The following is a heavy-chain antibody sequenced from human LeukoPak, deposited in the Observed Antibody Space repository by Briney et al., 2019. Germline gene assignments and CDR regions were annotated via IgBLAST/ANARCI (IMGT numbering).Heavy chain of an antibody. Sequence: GASVKVSCKASGYTFTGYYIRWVRQAPGQGLEWMGWINPNSGATNYAQQFQGRVTMTRDTSISTAYMELSRLRSDDTAVYYCARYCSSASCQSYFDYWGQGTLVTVSS. J-gene: IGHJ4*02. CDR1: GYTFTGYY. CDR2: INPNSGAT. D-gene: IGHD2-2*01. CDR3: ARYCSSASCQSYFDY. V-gene: IGHV1-2*02.